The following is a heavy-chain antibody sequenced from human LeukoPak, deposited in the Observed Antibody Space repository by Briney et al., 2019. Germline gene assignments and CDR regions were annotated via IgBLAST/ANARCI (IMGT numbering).Heavy chain of an antibody. CDR2: IKQDGSEK. CDR3: ARIRRGWSQNWDY. CDR1: GFTCSSYW. V-gene: IGHV3-7*01. Sequence: PGGSLRLSCAASGFTCSSYWMSWVRQAPGKGLEWVANIKQDGSEKYYVDSVKGRFTISRDNAKNSLYLQMNSLRAEDTAAYYCARIRRGWSQNWDYWGQGTLVTVSS. D-gene: IGHD6-19*01. J-gene: IGHJ4*02.